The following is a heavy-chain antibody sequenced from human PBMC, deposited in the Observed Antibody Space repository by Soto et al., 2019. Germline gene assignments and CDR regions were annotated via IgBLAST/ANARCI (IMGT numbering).Heavy chain of an antibody. Sequence: QVQLQESGPGLVKPSQTLSLTCTVSGGSISSGGYYWSWIRQHPGKGLEWIGYTYYSGSTYYNPSLKSRVTISVDTSKNQFSLKLSSVTAADTAVYYCARQAVHCSSTSCYRNAFDIWGQGTMVTVSS. J-gene: IGHJ3*02. D-gene: IGHD2-2*01. V-gene: IGHV4-31*03. CDR3: ARQAVHCSSTSCYRNAFDI. CDR2: TYYSGST. CDR1: GGSISSGGYY.